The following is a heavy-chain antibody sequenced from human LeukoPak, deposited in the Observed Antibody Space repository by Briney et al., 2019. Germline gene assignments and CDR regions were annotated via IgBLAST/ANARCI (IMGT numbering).Heavy chain of an antibody. D-gene: IGHD3-10*01. J-gene: IGHJ4*02. CDR2: INHSGST. V-gene: IGHV4-34*01. CDR3: ARGSRGGPFRTFDY. Sequence: PSETLSLTCAVYGGSFSGYYWSWICQPPGKGLEWIGEINHSGSTNYNPSLKSRVTISVDTSKNQFSLKLSSVTAADTAVYYCARGSRGGPFRTFDYWGQGTLVTVSS. CDR1: GGSFSGYY.